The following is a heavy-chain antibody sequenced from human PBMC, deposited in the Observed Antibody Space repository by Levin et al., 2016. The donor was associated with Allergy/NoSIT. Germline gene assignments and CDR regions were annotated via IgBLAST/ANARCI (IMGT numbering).Heavy chain of an antibody. Sequence: GESLKISCAASGFTFSSYAMSWVRQAPGKGLEWVSAISGSGGSTYYADSVKGRFTISRDNSKNTLYLQMNSLRAEDTAVYYCAREAGATTWDYWGQGTLVTVSS. V-gene: IGHV3-23*01. D-gene: IGHD1-26*01. CDR1: GFTFSSYA. J-gene: IGHJ4*02. CDR3: AREAGATTWDY. CDR2: ISGSGGST.